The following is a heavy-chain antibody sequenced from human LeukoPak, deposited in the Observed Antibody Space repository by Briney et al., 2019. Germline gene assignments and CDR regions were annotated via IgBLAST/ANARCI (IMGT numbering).Heavy chain of an antibody. Sequence: GGSLRLSCAASGFTFSSYGMHWVRQAPGKGLEWVAFIRYDGSNKYYADSVKGRFTISRDNSKNTLYLQMNSLRAEDTAVYYCAKDVGSGSYYAPLYWYFDLWGRGTLVTVSS. V-gene: IGHV3-30*02. J-gene: IGHJ2*01. CDR3: AKDVGSGSYYAPLYWYFDL. D-gene: IGHD3-10*01. CDR2: IRYDGSNK. CDR1: GFTFSSYG.